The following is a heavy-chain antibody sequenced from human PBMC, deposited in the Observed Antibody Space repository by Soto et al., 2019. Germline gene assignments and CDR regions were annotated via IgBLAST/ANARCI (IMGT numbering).Heavy chain of an antibody. D-gene: IGHD3-16*01. CDR1: RGTFSTYT. Sequence: QVHLVQSGAEVRKPGSSVKVSCKTSRGTFSTYTIYWVRQAPGQGLEWMGRIIPLFGTTRYAQNFQDRVTITAEESTSTTYMELSSLRAEDTALYYCARRLDDRADEGFDVWGEGTAVTVSA. CDR3: ARRLDDRADEGFDV. CDR2: IIPLFGTT. V-gene: IGHV1-69*18. J-gene: IGHJ3*01.